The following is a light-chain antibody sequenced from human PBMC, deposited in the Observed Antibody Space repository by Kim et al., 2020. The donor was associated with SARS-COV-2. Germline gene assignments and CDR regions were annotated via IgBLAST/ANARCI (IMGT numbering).Light chain of an antibody. J-gene: IGLJ1*01. CDR2: EVI. CDR3: CSYTNSFIYV. V-gene: IGLV2-14*02. CDR1: SNDIGTYDH. Sequence: QSALVQPASVSGSPGQSIALSCTGTSNDIGTYDHISWYQQHPGKAPRLIIFEVIKRPSGISSRFSASKSGNTASLTISGLQAEDEADYYCCSYTNSFIYVFGTGTKVTVL.